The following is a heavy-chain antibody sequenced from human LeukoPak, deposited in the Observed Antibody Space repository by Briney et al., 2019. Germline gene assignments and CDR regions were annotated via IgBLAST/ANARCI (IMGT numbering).Heavy chain of an antibody. CDR3: AREAFCGGDCYSGFDY. Sequence: SETLSLTCAVYGGSFSGYYWSWIRQPPGKGLEWIGEINHSGSTNYNPSLKSRVTISVDTSKNQFSLKLSSVTAADTAVYYCAREAFCGGDCYSGFDYWGQGTLVTVSS. CDR1: GGSFSGYY. D-gene: IGHD2-21*02. J-gene: IGHJ4*02. CDR2: INHSGST. V-gene: IGHV4-34*01.